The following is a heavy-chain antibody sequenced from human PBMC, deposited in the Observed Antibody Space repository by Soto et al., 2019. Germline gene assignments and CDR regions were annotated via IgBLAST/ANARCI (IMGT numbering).Heavy chain of an antibody. J-gene: IGHJ6*02. Sequence: EVQLLESGGGLVQPGGSLRLSCAASGFTFSSYAMSWVRQAPGKGLEWVSAISGSGGSTYYADSVKCRFTISRDNSKNTLYLQMNSLRAEDTAVYYCAKGDDYGDYVNYDYGMDVWGQGTTVTVSS. CDR2: ISGSGGST. CDR1: GFTFSSYA. V-gene: IGHV3-23*01. D-gene: IGHD4-17*01. CDR3: AKGDDYGDYVNYDYGMDV.